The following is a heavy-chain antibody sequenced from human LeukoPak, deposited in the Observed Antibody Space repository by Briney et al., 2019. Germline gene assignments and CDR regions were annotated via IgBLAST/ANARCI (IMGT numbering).Heavy chain of an antibody. D-gene: IGHD3-22*01. CDR3: ARRYYYDSSGSFDAFDI. V-gene: IGHV5-51*01. J-gene: IGHJ3*02. CDR2: IYPGDSDT. Sequence: GESLKISCKGSGYIFTTYWIAWVRQMPGKGLEWMGIIYPGDSDTRYSPSFQGQVTISADKSISTAYLQWSSLKASDTAMYYCARRYYYDSSGSFDAFDIWGQGTMVTVSS. CDR1: GYIFTTYW.